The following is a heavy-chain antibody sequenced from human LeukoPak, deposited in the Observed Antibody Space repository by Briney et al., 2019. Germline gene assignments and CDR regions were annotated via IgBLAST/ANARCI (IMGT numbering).Heavy chain of an antibody. J-gene: IGHJ4*02. CDR3: ARGGEQLNLWYYFDY. CDR1: GGSISSSSYY. V-gene: IGHV4-39*07. Sequence: PSETLSLTCTVSGGSISSSSYYWGWIRQPPGKGLEWIGRIYTSGSTNYNPSLKSRVTMSVDTSKNQFSLKLSSVTAADTAVYYCARGGEQLNLWYYFDYWGQGTLVTVSS. CDR2: IYTSGST. D-gene: IGHD6-13*01.